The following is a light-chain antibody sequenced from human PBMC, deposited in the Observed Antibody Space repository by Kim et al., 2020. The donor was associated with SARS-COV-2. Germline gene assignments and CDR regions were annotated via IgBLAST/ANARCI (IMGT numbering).Light chain of an antibody. Sequence: VSPGDRATLCCRASQSVRSSLAWYQQKPGQAPRLLSYDASIRATGVPARFTGSGSGTEFTLTISSLQSEDFAVYFCQQYYTWSALTFGGGTKVEI. J-gene: IGKJ4*01. CDR3: QQYYTWSALT. V-gene: IGKV3D-15*01. CDR2: DAS. CDR1: QSVRSS.